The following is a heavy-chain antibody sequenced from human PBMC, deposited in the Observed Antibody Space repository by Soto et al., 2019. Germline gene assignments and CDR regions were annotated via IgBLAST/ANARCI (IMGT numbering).Heavy chain of an antibody. D-gene: IGHD3-10*01. CDR2: IYWDNDK. CDR3: AQVQGHGSNYFH. Sequence: QITLKESGPTLVQPTQTITLTCAYSGFLLSNRGAGVGWIRQPPGKALEWLACIYWDNDKRYSSSLKSRLSITKDPTKSPGVRTMANMDPVDTAAIYCAQVQGHGSNYFHWGQRPLVPVSS. CDR1: GFLLSNRGAG. V-gene: IGHV2-5*02. J-gene: IGHJ4*02.